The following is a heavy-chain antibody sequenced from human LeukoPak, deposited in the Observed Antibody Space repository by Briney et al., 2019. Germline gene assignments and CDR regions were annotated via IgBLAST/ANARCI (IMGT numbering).Heavy chain of an antibody. J-gene: IGHJ4*02. CDR3: ARSGSGWFDF. D-gene: IGHD6-19*01. V-gene: IGHV3-53*01. CDR2: IYAGGDT. CDR1: GFTVSTNF. Sequence: GGSLRLSCAASGFTVSTNFMSWVRQAPGKGLEWVSVIYAGGDTYYADSVKGRFTISRDNSKNTLYLQINSLRAEDTAVYYCARSGSGWFDFWGQGTLVTVSS.